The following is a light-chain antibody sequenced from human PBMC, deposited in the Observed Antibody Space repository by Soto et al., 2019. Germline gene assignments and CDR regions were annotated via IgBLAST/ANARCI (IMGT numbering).Light chain of an antibody. V-gene: IGKV3-20*01. J-gene: IGKJ1*01. CDR1: QSVSNNY. CDR3: QQYGISGT. CDR2: GAS. Sequence: EIVLTQSPGTVSLSPGERATLSCRASQSVSNNYLAWYQQKPGQAPRLLIYGASNRATGIPDRFSGSGSGTDFTLTISRLEPEDFAVYYCQQYGISGTFGQGTKVDIK.